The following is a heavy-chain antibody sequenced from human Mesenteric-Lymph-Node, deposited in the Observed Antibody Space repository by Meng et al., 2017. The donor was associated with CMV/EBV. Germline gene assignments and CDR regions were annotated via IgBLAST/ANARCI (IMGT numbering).Heavy chain of an antibody. CDR2: ISTTSTYI. J-gene: IGHJ3*02. D-gene: IGHD2-2*01. Sequence: GGSLRLSCAASGFTFSTYTMNWVRQAPGKGLEWVSSISTTSTYIYYADSVKGRFTISRDNSKNTLYLQMNSLRAEDTAVYYCARDCSSTSCYGEDAFDIWGQGTMVTVSS. CDR1: GFTFSTYT. V-gene: IGHV3-21*01. CDR3: ARDCSSTSCYGEDAFDI.